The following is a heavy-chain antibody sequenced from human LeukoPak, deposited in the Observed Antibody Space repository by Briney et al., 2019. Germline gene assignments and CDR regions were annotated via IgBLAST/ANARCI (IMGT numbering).Heavy chain of an antibody. V-gene: IGHV3-23*01. Sequence: PACSLTLSCAPSGFSFSNYYMSWVRQPPGKGREGVSSISDSGGSTYYADSVKGRFTISRDNSKNTLYLQINSLRAEDTAVYYCAKDSGGTYFYYYYYMDVWGKGTMVTVSS. CDR3: AKDSGGTYFYYYYYMDV. D-gene: IGHD1-26*01. J-gene: IGHJ6*03. CDR1: GFSFSNYY. CDR2: ISDSGGST.